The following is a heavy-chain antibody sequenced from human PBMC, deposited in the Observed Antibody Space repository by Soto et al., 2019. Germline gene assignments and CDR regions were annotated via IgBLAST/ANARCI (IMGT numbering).Heavy chain of an antibody. CDR1: GGSIRSSNW. D-gene: IGHD3-16*01. V-gene: IGHV4-4*02. CDR2: IYHSGST. J-gene: IGHJ4*02. CDR3: ARVRGGGPTFGY. Sequence: PSDTLSLTCAVSGGSIRSSNWWSLVRQPPGKGLEWIGEIYHSGSTNYNPSLKSRVTISVDKSKNQFSLKLSSVTAADTAVYYCARVRGGGPTFGYWGQGTLVTVSS.